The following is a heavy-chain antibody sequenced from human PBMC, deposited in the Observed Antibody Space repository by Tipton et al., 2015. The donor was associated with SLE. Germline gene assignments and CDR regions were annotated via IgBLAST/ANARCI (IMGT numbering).Heavy chain of an antibody. V-gene: IGHV4-34*01. CDR1: GGSFSGYY. Sequence: TLPLTCAVYGGSFSGYYWSWIRQPPGKGLEWIGEINHSGSTNYNPSLKSRVTISVDTSKNQFSLKLSSVTAADTAVYYCAREYYDFWSGKGWFDPWGQGTLVTVSS. CDR2: INHSGST. J-gene: IGHJ5*02. CDR3: AREYYDFWSGKGWFDP. D-gene: IGHD3-3*01.